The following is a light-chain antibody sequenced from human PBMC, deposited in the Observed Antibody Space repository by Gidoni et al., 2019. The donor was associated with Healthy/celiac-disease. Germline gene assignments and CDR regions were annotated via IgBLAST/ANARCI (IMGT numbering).Light chain of an antibody. CDR2: GAS. CDR3: QQYNNWPPYT. V-gene: IGKV3-15*01. Sequence: EIVLTQSPATLSVSPGERATLSCRASQSVSSNLAWYQQKPGQATRLRVYGASTRATCIPARFSDSGSGTEFTLTISSLQSEDFAVYYCQQYNNWPPYTFGQGTKLEIK. CDR1: QSVSSN. J-gene: IGKJ2*01.